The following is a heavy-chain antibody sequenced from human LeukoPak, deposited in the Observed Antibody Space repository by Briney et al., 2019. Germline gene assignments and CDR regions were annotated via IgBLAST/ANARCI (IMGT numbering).Heavy chain of an antibody. D-gene: IGHD3-10*01. CDR3: ARERPSIVRGVQTPFDY. CDR1: AFSVTSSYY. J-gene: IGHJ4*02. Sequence: TSSETLSLTCVVSAFSVTSSYYWGWIRQSPGKGLEWIGSVYHSGDTYYNPSLEGRVAMSVGTSKNQLSLKLSSVTAADTAVYYCARERPSIVRGVQTPFDYWGQGTLVTVSS. CDR2: VYHSGDT. V-gene: IGHV4-38-2*02.